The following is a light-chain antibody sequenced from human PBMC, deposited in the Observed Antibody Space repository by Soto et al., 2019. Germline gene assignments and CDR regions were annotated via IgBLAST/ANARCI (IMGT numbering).Light chain of an antibody. CDR2: KAS. CDR1: QSISSW. J-gene: IGKJ4*01. CDR3: QQYDSYPLT. Sequence: DIQMTQSPSTQSASAGDRVTITCRASQSISSWLVWYQQKPGKAPKLLIYKASTLETGVPSRFSGSGSGTQFTLTISSLQPDDSATYYCQQYDSYPLTFGGGTKVEIK. V-gene: IGKV1-5*03.